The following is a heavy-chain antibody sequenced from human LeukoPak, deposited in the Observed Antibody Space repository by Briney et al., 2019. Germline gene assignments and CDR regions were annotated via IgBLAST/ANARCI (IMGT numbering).Heavy chain of an antibody. CDR2: VNPKSGNT. CDR3: ARGLPLGYCTYGVCYPPKHFDF. CDR1: GYSFTSYD. D-gene: IGHD2-8*01. J-gene: IGHJ4*02. V-gene: IGHV1-8*03. Sequence: ASVKVSCNASGYSFTSYDINWVRQAPGQGLEWMGWVNPKSGNTGYKQKFQARVTITRDTPISAAYMELSSLTSDDTAVYFCARGLPLGYCTYGVCYPPKHFDFWGQGTLVTVSS.